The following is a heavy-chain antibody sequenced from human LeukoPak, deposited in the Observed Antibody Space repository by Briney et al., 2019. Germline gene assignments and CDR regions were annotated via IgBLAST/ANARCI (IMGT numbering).Heavy chain of an antibody. CDR2: IYYSGST. CDR1: GGSISSYY. D-gene: IGHD3-22*01. V-gene: IGHV4-59*12. Sequence: SETLSLTCTVSGGSISSYYWSWIRQPPGKGLEWIGYIYYSGSTNYNPSLKSRVTISVDTSKNQFSLKLSSVTAADTAVYYCARENSSGYYSDAFDIWGQGTMVTVSS. CDR3: ARENSSGYYSDAFDI. J-gene: IGHJ3*02.